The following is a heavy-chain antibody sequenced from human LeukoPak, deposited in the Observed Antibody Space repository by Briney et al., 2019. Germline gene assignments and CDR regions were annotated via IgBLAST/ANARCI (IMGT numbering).Heavy chain of an antibody. CDR2: ISGSGGST. CDR1: GFTFSSYA. V-gene: IGHV3-23*01. CDR3: AKSPATGYGDYPYYFDY. Sequence: PGGSLRLSCAASGFTFSSYAMSWVRQAPGKGLEWVSAISGSGGSTYYADSVKGRFTISRDNSKNTLYLQMNSLRAEDTAVYYCAKSPATGYGDYPYYFDYWGQGTLVSVCS. D-gene: IGHD4-17*01. J-gene: IGHJ4*02.